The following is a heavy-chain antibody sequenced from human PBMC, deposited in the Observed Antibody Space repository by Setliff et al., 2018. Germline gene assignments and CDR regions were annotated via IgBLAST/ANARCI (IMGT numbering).Heavy chain of an antibody. Sequence: SETLSLTCAVYGGSFSGYYWSWIRQPPGKGLEWIGEINHSGSTNYNPSLKSRVTISVDTSKNQFSLKLSSVTAADTAVYYCARGSRGLYDTDWGQGTLVT. CDR2: INHSGST. J-gene: IGHJ4*02. CDR1: GGSFSGYY. D-gene: IGHD3-22*01. V-gene: IGHV4-34*01. CDR3: ARGSRGLYDTD.